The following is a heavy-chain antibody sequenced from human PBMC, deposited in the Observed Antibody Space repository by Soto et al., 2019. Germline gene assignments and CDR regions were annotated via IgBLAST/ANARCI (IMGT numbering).Heavy chain of an antibody. CDR1: GFTFSSYA. CDR3: VKDPGAVTGDEYFQH. V-gene: IGHV3-64D*06. D-gene: IGHD6-19*01. CDR2: ISHNGGTT. J-gene: IGHJ1*01. Sequence: PGGSLRLSCSASGFTFSSYAMHWVRQDPGKGLEYASGISHNGGTTYYVDSVKGRFIISRDNSKNTLYLQMTSLKTEDTAVYYCVKDPGAVTGDEYFQHWGLGTLVTVSS.